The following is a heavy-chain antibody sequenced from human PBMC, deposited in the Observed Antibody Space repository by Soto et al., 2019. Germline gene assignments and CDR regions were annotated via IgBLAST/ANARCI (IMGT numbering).Heavy chain of an antibody. CDR1: GYTFTRYG. D-gene: IGHD6-19*01. CDR3: ARELDGSGWYGVDP. CDR2: INVDSGHT. J-gene: IGHJ5*02. V-gene: IGHV1-3*01. Sequence: QVQLVQSGAEVKKPGASVRVSCKASGYTFTRYGMHWVRQAPGQGLEWMGWINVDSGHTKYSQKFQGRLIIARDTSADTLYMDLIRLGSEDTAVYYCARELDGSGWYGVDPWGQGTLVTVSS.